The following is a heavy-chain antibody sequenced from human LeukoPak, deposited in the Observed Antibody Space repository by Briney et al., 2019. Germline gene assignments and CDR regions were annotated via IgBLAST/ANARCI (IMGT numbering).Heavy chain of an antibody. V-gene: IGHV3-23*01. J-gene: IGHJ4*02. CDR1: GFTFSSYA. Sequence: QPGGSLRLSCAASGFTFSSYAMSWVRQAPGKGLEWVAAMSGSGGSTYYADSVKGRLTISRDNSKNTLYLQMNSLRAEDTAVYYCAGSYRGLWSFDYWGQGTLVTVSS. CDR3: AGSYRGLWSFDY. D-gene: IGHD3-16*02. CDR2: MSGSGGST.